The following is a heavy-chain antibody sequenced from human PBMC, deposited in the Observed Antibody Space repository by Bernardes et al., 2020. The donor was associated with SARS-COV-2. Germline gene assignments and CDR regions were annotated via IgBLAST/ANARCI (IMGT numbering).Heavy chain of an antibody. CDR3: AKGPFGYSSSWYYFDY. CDR1: GFTFGDYA. Sequence: GGSLRLSCAASGFTFGDYAMHWVRQAPGKGLEWVSGISWNSGSIGYADSVKGRFTISRDNAKNSLYLQMNSLRAEDTALYYCAKGPFGYSSSWYYFDYWGQGTLVTVSS. CDR2: ISWNSGSI. D-gene: IGHD6-13*01. J-gene: IGHJ4*02. V-gene: IGHV3-9*01.